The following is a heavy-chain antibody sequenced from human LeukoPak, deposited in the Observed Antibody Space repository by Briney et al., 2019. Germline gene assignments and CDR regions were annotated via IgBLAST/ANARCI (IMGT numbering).Heavy chain of an antibody. CDR3: AREYSSGWSRGYYFDY. CDR2: IYSGGST. Sequence: GGSLRLSCAASGFTVSSNYMSWVRRAPGKGLEWVSVIYSGGSTYYADSVKGRFTISRDNSKNTLYLQMNSLRAEDTAVYYCAREYSSGWSRGYYFDYWGQGTLVTVSS. D-gene: IGHD6-19*01. V-gene: IGHV3-66*01. CDR1: GFTVSSNY. J-gene: IGHJ4*02.